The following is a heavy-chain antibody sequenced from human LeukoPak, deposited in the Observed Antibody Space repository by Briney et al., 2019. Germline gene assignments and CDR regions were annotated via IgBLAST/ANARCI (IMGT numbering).Heavy chain of an antibody. V-gene: IGHV3-11*06. CDR2: ISRTGSHT. J-gene: IGHJ4*02. D-gene: IGHD6-13*01. CDR1: GFTFSDYY. CDR3: ARVGSTAEAGTPDY. Sequence: PGGSLRLSCAASGFTFSDYYMSWIRQAPGKGLEWLSYISRTGSHTPYADSVKGRFTVSRDNAKNSLSLELNSLRVDDTAIYYCARVGSTAEAGTPDYWGQGTLVTVSS.